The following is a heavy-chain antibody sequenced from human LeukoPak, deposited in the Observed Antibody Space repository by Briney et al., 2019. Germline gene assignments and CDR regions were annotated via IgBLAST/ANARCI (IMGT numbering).Heavy chain of an antibody. CDR3: AREQVVVVPAALDY. Sequence: PGGSLRLSCAASGFTFSSYSMNSVRQAPGKGLEWVSSISSSSSYIYYADSVKGRFTISRDNAENSLYLQMNSLRAEDTAVYYCAREQVVVVPAALDYWGQGTLVTVSS. D-gene: IGHD2-2*01. CDR2: ISSSSSYI. CDR1: GFTFSSYS. J-gene: IGHJ4*02. V-gene: IGHV3-21*01.